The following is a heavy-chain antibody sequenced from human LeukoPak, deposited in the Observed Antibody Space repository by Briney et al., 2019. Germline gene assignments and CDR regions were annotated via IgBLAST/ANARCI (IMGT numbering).Heavy chain of an antibody. Sequence: GGSLRLSCAAYGFTFSSYEMNWVRQAPGKGLEWVSYISSSGSTIYYADSVKGRFTISRDNAKNSLYLQMNSLRAEDTAVYYCATDMTINYYYYYGMDVWGQGTTVTVSS. CDR2: ISSSGSTI. V-gene: IGHV3-48*03. CDR1: GFTFSSYE. CDR3: ATDMTINYYYYYGMDV. D-gene: IGHD4/OR15-4a*01. J-gene: IGHJ6*02.